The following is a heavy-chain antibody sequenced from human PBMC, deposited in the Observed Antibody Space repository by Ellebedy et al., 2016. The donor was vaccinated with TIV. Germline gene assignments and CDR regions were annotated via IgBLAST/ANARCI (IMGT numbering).Heavy chain of an antibody. CDR3: AKVGQQVVREDGMNDAFDI. CDR2: ISYSGNT. J-gene: IGHJ3*02. CDR1: GGSINTYY. Sequence: MPSETLSLTCTVSGGSINTYYWSWMRQPPGKGLEWIGSISYSGNTNYNPSLKTRVTISADTSKNQFSLNLTSVTAADTAVYYCAKVGQQVVREDGMNDAFDIWGQGTMVTVSS. V-gene: IGHV4-59*01. D-gene: IGHD6-13*01.